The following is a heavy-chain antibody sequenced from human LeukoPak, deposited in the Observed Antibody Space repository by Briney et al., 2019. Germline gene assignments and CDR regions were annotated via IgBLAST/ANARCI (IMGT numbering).Heavy chain of an antibody. Sequence: GGSLRLSCAASEFTFSSYWMTWVRQAPGKGLEWVASIKPDGGEKFYVDSVKGRFTISRDNARNSLDLQMNSLRGEDTAVYYCARVFNTVGFDYWGQGTLVTVSS. CDR3: ARVFNTVGFDY. D-gene: IGHD4-23*01. CDR2: IKPDGGEK. V-gene: IGHV3-7*01. CDR1: EFTFSSYW. J-gene: IGHJ4*02.